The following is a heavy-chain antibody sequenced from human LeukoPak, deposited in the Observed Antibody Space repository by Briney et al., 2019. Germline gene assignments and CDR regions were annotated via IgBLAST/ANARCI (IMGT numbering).Heavy chain of an antibody. V-gene: IGHV4-34*01. CDR1: GGSFSGYY. Sequence: PSETLSLTCAVYGGSFSGYYWSWIRQPPGKGLEWIGEINHSGSTNYNPSLKSRVTISVDTSKNQFSLKLSSVTAADTAVYYCARGPFGELTHWGQGTLVTVSS. CDR3: ARGPFGELTH. CDR2: INHSGST. J-gene: IGHJ4*02. D-gene: IGHD3-10*01.